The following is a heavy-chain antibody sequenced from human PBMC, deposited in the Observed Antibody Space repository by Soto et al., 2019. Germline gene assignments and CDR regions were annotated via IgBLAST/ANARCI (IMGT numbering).Heavy chain of an antibody. D-gene: IGHD3-10*01. CDR1: GFTFTSSA. J-gene: IGHJ4*02. CDR3: ATGDPDGSGSYNTDY. V-gene: IGHV1-58*02. CDR2: IVVGSGNT. Sequence: GASVKVSCKASGFTFTSSAMQWVRQARGQRLEWIGWIVVGSGNTNYAQKFQERVTITRDMSTSTAYMELSSLRSEDTAVYYCATGDPDGSGSYNTDYWGQGTLVTVSS.